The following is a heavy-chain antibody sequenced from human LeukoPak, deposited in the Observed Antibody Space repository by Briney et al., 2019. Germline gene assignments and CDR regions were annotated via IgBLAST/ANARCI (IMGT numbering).Heavy chain of an antibody. Sequence: PSETLSLTCTVSGGSISSGSYYWRWIRQPAGKGLERLGRIYTSGSTNYNPSLKSRVTISVDTSKNQFSLKLSSVTAADTAVYYCASRYYDSSGYYYSYYYYMDVWGKGTTVTVSS. J-gene: IGHJ6*03. CDR2: IYTSGST. CDR1: GGSISSGSYY. D-gene: IGHD3-22*01. CDR3: ASRYYDSSGYYYSYYYYMDV. V-gene: IGHV4-61*02.